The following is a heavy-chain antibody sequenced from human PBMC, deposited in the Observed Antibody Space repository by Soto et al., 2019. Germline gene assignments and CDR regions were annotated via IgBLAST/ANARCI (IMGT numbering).Heavy chain of an antibody. CDR3: PRVQRWLIIFDL. CDR2: INHSGST. CDR1: GGSFSGYY. J-gene: IGHJ2*01. D-gene: IGHD1-1*01. Sequence: QVQLQQWGAGLLKPSETLSLTCAVYGGSFSGYYWSWIRQPPGKGLEWIGEINHSGSTNYNPSLKSRVTISVDTSKNQFSLKLSSVTAADTAVYYCPRVQRWLIIFDLWGRATLVTVSS. V-gene: IGHV4-34*01.